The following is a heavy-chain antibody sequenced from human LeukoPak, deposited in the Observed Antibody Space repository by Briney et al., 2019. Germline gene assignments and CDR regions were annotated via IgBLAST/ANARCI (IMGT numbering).Heavy chain of an antibody. J-gene: IGHJ4*02. V-gene: IGHV4-4*07. D-gene: IGHD1-26*01. CDR2: IYTSGST. CDR1: GGTISRYY. CDR3: ARGGEWEPFDY. Sequence: SETLSLTCTVSGGTISRYYWSWLRQPAGKGLEWIGRIYTSGSTNYNPSLKSRVTMSVDTSKNQFSLKLSSVTAADTAVYYCARGGEWEPFDYWGQGTLVTVSS.